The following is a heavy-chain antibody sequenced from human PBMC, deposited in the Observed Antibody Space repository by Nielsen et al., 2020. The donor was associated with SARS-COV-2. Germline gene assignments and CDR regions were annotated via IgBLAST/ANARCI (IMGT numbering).Heavy chain of an antibody. J-gene: IGHJ5*02. Sequence: ASVKVSCKASGYTFTSYAMHWVRQAPGQRLEWMGWINAGNGNTKYSQKFQGRVTITRDTSASTAYMELSSLRSEDTAVYYCARGNDFWSGYYISWFDPWGQGTLVTVSS. CDR2: INAGNGNT. D-gene: IGHD3-3*01. CDR3: ARGNDFWSGYYISWFDP. CDR1: GYTFTSYA. V-gene: IGHV1-3*01.